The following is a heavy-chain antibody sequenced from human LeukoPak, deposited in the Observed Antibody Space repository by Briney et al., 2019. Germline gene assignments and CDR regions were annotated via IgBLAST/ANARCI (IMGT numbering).Heavy chain of an antibody. CDR2: IYYSGST. D-gene: IGHD3-22*01. CDR1: GGSISGYH. CDR3: ARGGLENGYHANDGFDI. J-gene: IGHJ3*02. V-gene: IGHV4-59*01. Sequence: PSETLSLTCTVSGGSISGYHWSWIRQPPGKGLDWIGYIYYSGSTKYNPSLKSRVTMSVDTFKNQFSPKLSSVTAADTAVYYCARGGLENGYHANDGFDICGQGTMVTVSS.